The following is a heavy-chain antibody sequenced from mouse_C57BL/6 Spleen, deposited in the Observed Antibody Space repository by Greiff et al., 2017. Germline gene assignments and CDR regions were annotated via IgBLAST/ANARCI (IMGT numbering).Heavy chain of an antibody. V-gene: IGHV5-4*01. CDR1: GFTFSSYA. CDR3: ARPSSRDAMDY. J-gene: IGHJ4*01. CDR2: ISDGGSYT. Sequence: EVQVVESGGGLVKPGGSLKLSCAASGFTFSSYAMSWVRQTPEKRLEWVATISDGGSYTYYPDNVKGRFTISRDNAKNNLYLQMSHLKSEDTAMYYCARPSSRDAMDYWGQGTSVTVSS.